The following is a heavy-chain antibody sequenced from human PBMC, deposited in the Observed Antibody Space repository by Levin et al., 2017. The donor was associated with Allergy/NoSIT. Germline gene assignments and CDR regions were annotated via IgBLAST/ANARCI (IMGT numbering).Heavy chain of an antibody. CDR1: GYTLTELS. Sequence: GESLKISCKVSGYTLTELSMHWVRQAPGKGLEWMGGFDPEDGETIYAQKFQGRVTMTEDTSTDTAYMELSSLRSEDTAVYYCATDSPLGGGDDDLYYWGQGTLVTVSS. J-gene: IGHJ4*02. CDR2: FDPEDGET. D-gene: IGHD3-3*01. V-gene: IGHV1-24*01. CDR3: ATDSPLGGGDDDLYY.